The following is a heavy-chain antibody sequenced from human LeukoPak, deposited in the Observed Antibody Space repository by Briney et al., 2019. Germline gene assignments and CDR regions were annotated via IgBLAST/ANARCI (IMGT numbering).Heavy chain of an antibody. CDR1: GYTFSGFY. Sequence: ASVKVSCKASGYTFSGFYIHWVRQAPGQGLEWMGWINPNSGGTNYAQKFQGRVTMTRDTSISTAYMELSRLRSDDTAVYYCARAIYGSGSHNWFDPWGQGTLVTVSS. CDR2: INPNSGGT. J-gene: IGHJ5*02. V-gene: IGHV1-2*02. CDR3: ARAIYGSGSHNWFDP. D-gene: IGHD3-10*01.